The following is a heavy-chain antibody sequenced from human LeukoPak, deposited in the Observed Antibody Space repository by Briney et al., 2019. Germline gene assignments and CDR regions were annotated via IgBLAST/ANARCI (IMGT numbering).Heavy chain of an antibody. J-gene: IGHJ5*02. CDR2: ISDRGASA. V-gene: IGHV3-23*01. CDR1: GFSFNRYA. CDR3: AKAPYRSTFYGFDP. D-gene: IGHD6-13*01. Sequence: GGSLRLSCAASGFSFNRYAMTWVRQAPGKGLEWVSVISDRGASAYYADSVKGRFTISRDNSKNTLYLQMNSLRAEDTAVYYCAKAPYRSTFYGFDPWGQGTLVTVSS.